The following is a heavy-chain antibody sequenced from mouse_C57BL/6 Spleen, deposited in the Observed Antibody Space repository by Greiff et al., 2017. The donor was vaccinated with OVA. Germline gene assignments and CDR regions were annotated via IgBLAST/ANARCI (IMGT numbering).Heavy chain of an antibody. CDR1: GFSLTSYG. J-gene: IGHJ4*01. V-gene: IGHV2-2*01. D-gene: IGHD2-3*01. CDR2: IWSGGST. CDR3: ARASPIYDGYYERYDY. Sequence: QVQLKQSGPGLVQPSQSLSITCTVSGFSLTSYGVHWVRQSPGTGLEWLGVIWSGGSTDYNAAFISRLSISKDNSKSQVFFKMNSLQADDTAIYYCARASPIYDGYYERYDYWGQGTSVTVSA.